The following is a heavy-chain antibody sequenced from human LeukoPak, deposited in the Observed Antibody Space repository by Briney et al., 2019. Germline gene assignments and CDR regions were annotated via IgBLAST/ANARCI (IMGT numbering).Heavy chain of an antibody. J-gene: IGHJ4*02. Sequence: GGSLRLSCAASGSTFSSYSMNWVRQAPGKGLEWVSSISSSSSYIYYADSVKGRFTISRDNAKNSLYLQMNSLRVEDTAVYYCARGGKYYYNSSGYYYYWGQGTLVTVSS. V-gene: IGHV3-21*01. CDR2: ISSSSSYI. CDR3: ARGGKYYYNSSGYYYY. D-gene: IGHD3-22*01. CDR1: GSTFSSYS.